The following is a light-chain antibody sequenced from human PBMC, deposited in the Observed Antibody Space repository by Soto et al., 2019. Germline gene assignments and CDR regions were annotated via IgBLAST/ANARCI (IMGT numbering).Light chain of an antibody. V-gene: IGKV3-20*01. CDR3: HQDDSRHGT. Sequence: ILLTQSAATLSLSAGERGTLTCRAGQTLXSTYLAWYGQNGGQPPGLLXACVSSRAEGSPDRLSGSGSATDFTPTISSSEHQDFSVYYFHQDDSRHGTFGQGTKVDIK. J-gene: IGKJ1*01. CDR2: CVS. CDR1: QTLXSTY.